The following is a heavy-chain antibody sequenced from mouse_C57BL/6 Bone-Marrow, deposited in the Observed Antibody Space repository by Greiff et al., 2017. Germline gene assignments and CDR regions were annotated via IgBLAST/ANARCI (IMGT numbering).Heavy chain of an antibody. CDR2: IDPSDSET. D-gene: IGHD3-2*02. CDR1: GYTFTSYW. J-gene: IGHJ2*01. Sequence: VQLQQPGAELVRPGSSVKLSCKASGYTFTSYWMHWVKQRPIQGLAWIGNIDPSDSETHYNQKFKDKATLTGDNSSSTAYMQRSSLTSEDSAVYYWARRRSGYDLDYWGQGTTLTVSS. CDR3: ARRRSGYDLDY. V-gene: IGHV1-52*01.